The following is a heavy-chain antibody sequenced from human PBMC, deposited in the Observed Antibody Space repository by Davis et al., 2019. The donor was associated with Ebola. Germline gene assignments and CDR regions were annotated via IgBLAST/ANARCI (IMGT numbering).Heavy chain of an antibody. J-gene: IGHJ6*02. CDR3: ATNTYYYYGMDV. D-gene: IGHD2/OR15-2a*01. V-gene: IGHV3-53*01. CDR2: IYSGGST. Sequence: GGSLRLSCAASGFTVSSNFMSWVRQAPGKGLEWVSVIYSGGSTYYADSVKGRFTISRDNSKNTLYLQMNSLRAEDTAVYYCATNTYYYYGMDVWGQGTTVTVSS. CDR1: GFTVSSNF.